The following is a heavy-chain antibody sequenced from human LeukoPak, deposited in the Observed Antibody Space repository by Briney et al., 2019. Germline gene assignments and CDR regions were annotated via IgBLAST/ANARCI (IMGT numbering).Heavy chain of an antibody. Sequence: ASVKVSCKASGYTFTSYDINWVRQATGQGLEWMGWMNPNSGNTDYAQKFQGRVTMTRNTSISTAYMELSSLRSEDTAVYYCARGGSSRRSSSWFFDYWGQGTLVTVSS. D-gene: IGHD6-13*01. CDR3: ARGGSSRRSSSWFFDY. J-gene: IGHJ4*02. CDR2: MNPNSGNT. CDR1: GYTFTSYD. V-gene: IGHV1-8*01.